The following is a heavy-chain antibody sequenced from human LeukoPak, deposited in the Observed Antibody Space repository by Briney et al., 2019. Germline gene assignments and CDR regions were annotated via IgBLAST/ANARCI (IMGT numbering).Heavy chain of an antibody. V-gene: IGHV3-23*01. Sequence: GGSLRLSCAASGFTFSTYAMTWVRQAPGKGLQLVSGIGGSDTGTHYADSVKGRFTISRDNSKNTLYLQMNRLRTDDTAVYYCAKGLYHYFASGSYTLDFWGQGTQVTVSS. D-gene: IGHD3-10*01. CDR1: GFTFSTYA. CDR2: IGGSDTGT. CDR3: AKGLYHYFASGSYTLDF. J-gene: IGHJ4*02.